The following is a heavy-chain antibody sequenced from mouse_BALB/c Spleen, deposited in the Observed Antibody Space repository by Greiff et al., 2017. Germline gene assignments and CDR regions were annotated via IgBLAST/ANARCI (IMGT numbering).Heavy chain of an antibody. CDR3: ARRAGSSFSYFDY. CDR2: INPSNGRT. Sequence: VQLQQPGAELVKPGASVKLSCKASGYTFTSYWMHWVKQRPGQGLEWIGEINPSNGRTNYNEKFKSKATLTVDKSSSTAYMQLSSLTSEDSAVYYCARRAGSSFSYFDYWGQGTTLTVSS. J-gene: IGHJ2*01. D-gene: IGHD1-1*01. V-gene: IGHV1S81*02. CDR1: GYTFTSYW.